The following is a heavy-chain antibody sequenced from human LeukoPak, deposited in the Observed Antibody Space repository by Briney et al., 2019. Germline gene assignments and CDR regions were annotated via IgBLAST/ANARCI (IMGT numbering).Heavy chain of an antibody. D-gene: IGHD6-6*01. CDR2: IYYSGST. CDR1: GYSISSGYY. Sequence: PSETLSLTCTVSGYSISSGYYWGWIRQPPGKGLEWIGYIYYSGSTNYNPSLKSRVTISVDTSKNQFSLKLSSVTAADTAVYYCARWEPGSSSVGAHDAFDIWGQGTMVTVSS. V-gene: IGHV4-38-2*02. CDR3: ARWEPGSSSVGAHDAFDI. J-gene: IGHJ3*02.